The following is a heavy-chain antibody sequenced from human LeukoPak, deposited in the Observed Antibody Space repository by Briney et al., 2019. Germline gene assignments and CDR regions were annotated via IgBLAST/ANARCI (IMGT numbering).Heavy chain of an antibody. Sequence: GASVKVSCKASGYTFTSYAISWVRQAPGQGLEWMGRIIPILGIANYAQKFQGRVTITADKSTSTAYMELSSLRSEDTAVYYCARDRSLRGYDSVGYFDYWGQGTLVTVSS. J-gene: IGHJ4*02. V-gene: IGHV1-69*04. D-gene: IGHD5-12*01. CDR3: ARDRSLRGYDSVGYFDY. CDR1: GYTFTSYA. CDR2: IIPILGIA.